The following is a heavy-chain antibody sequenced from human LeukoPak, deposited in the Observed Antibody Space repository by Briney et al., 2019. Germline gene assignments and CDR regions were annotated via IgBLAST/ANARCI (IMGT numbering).Heavy chain of an antibody. D-gene: IGHD6-19*01. V-gene: IGHV3-9*01. J-gene: IGHJ4*02. CDR3: AKDASSGWSYYFDY. Sequence: GGSLRLSCAASGFTFDDYAIHWVRQAPGKGLEWVSGISWNSGSIGYADSVKGRFTISRDNAKNSLYLQMNSLRTEDTALYYCAKDASSGWSYYFDYWGQGTLVTVSP. CDR1: GFTFDDYA. CDR2: ISWNSGSI.